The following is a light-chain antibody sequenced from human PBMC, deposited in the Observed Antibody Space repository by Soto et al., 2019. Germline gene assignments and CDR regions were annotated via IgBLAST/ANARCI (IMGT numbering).Light chain of an antibody. V-gene: IGKV1-5*03. CDR2: KAS. J-gene: IGKJ1*01. CDR1: QSISIW. Sequence: DIPMTQSSSTLSASVGDRVTITCRASQSISIWLAWYQQKPGKAPKLLIYKASSLQSGVPSRFSGSGSGTEFTLTISSLQPDDFATYYCQQYNSYTWTFGQGTKVEIK. CDR3: QQYNSYTWT.